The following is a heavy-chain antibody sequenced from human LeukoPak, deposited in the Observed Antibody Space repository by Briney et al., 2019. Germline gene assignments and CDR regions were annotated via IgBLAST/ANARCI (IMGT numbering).Heavy chain of an antibody. V-gene: IGHV3-48*02. CDR1: GFTFSSNS. D-gene: IGHD2/OR15-2a*01. Sequence: PGGSLRLSCAASGFTFSSNSMNWVRMAPGKGLEWVSSISSGSSTIYYADSVKGRFTISRDNDKNSLYVQMNSLRDEDTAVYYCARTSMRAFDIWGQGTMVTVSS. J-gene: IGHJ3*02. CDR3: ARTSMRAFDI. CDR2: ISSGSSTI.